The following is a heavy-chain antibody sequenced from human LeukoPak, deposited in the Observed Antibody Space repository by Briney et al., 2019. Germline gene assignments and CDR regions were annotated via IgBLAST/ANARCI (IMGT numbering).Heavy chain of an antibody. CDR3: AKDRPYYGSGSFVDY. Sequence: QSGGSLRLSCAASGFTFSSYGMHWVRQAPGKGLEWVAFIRYDGSNKYYADSVKGRFTISRDNSKNTLYLQMNSLRAEDTAVYYCAKDRPYYGSGSFVDYWGQGPWSPSPQ. J-gene: IGHJ4*02. CDR2: IRYDGSNK. D-gene: IGHD3-10*01. CDR1: GFTFSSYG. V-gene: IGHV3-30*02.